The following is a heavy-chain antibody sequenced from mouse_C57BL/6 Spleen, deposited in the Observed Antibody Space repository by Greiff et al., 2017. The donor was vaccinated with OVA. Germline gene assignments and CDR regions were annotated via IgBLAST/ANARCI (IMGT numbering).Heavy chain of an antibody. CDR3: TRLPSY. J-gene: IGHJ3*01. CDR2: IDPETGGT. V-gene: IGHV1-15*01. CDR1: GYTFTDYE. Sequence: HVKLQESGAELVRPGASVTLSCKASGYTFTDYEMHWVKQTPVHGLEWIGAIDPETGGTAYNQKFKGKAILTADKSSSTAYMELRSLTSEDSAVYYCTRLPSYWGQGTLVTVSA. D-gene: IGHD2-4*01.